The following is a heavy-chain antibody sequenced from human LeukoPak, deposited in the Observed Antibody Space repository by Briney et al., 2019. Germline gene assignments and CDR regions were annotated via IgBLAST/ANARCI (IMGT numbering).Heavy chain of an antibody. CDR2: IYYSGST. D-gene: IGHD1/OR15-1a*01. Sequence: PSETLSLTCTVSGGSISSYYWSWIRQPPGKGLEWIGYIYYSGSTNYNPSLKSRVTISVDTSRNQFSLKLTSVTAADTAVYYCAGSIIATRSKFDNWGQGSLVTASS. V-gene: IGHV4-59*08. J-gene: IGHJ5*02. CDR1: GGSISSYY. CDR3: AGSIIATRSKFDN.